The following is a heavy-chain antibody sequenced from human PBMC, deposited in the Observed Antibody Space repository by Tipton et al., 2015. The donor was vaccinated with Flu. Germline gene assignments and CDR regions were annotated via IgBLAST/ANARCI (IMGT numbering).Heavy chain of an antibody. CDR3: ARHPYGSSTSCYSAGAYSYYGMDV. V-gene: IGHV5-51*01. J-gene: IGHJ6*02. Sequence: VQLVQSGAEVKKPGESLKISCKGSGYSFTSYWIGWVRQMPGKGLEWMGIIYPGDSDNRYSPSLQGQVTISADKSISTAHLQWSSLKASAPAMYYCARHPYGSSTSCYSAGAYSYYGMDVWGQGTTVTVSS. CDR2: IYPGDSDN. CDR1: GYSFTSYW. D-gene: IGHD2-2*01.